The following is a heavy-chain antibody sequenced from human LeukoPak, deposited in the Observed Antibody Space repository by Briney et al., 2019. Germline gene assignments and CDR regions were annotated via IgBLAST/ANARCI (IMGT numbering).Heavy chain of an antibody. D-gene: IGHD3-10*01. J-gene: IGHJ4*02. CDR2: IYYSGST. CDR1: GGSISSGGYY. V-gene: IGHV4-61*08. CDR3: ASSMVRGVYYSDY. Sequence: SETLSLTCTVSGGSISSGGYYWSWIRQHPGKGLEWIGYIYYSGSTNYNPSLKSRVTISVDTSKNQFSLKLSSVTAADTAVYYCASSMVRGVYYSDYWGQGTLVTVSS.